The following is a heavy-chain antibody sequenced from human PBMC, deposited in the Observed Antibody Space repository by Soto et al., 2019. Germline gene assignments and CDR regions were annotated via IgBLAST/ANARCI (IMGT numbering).Heavy chain of an antibody. D-gene: IGHD3-16*01. V-gene: IGHV3-30*18. CDR2: ISYDGSNK. Sequence: GGSLRLSCAASGFTFSSYGMHWVRQAPGKGLEWVAVISYDGSNKYYADSVKGRFTISRDNSKNTLYLQMNSLRAEDTAVYYWANQFNYLGAPALDFGGRGTLGTVSA. J-gene: IGHJ4*02. CDR3: ANQFNYLGAPALDF. CDR1: GFTFSSYG.